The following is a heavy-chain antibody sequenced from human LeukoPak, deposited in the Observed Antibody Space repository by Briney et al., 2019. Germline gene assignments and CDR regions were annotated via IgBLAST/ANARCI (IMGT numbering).Heavy chain of an antibody. CDR2: ISYDGSYK. CDR1: GFTFSTYA. D-gene: IGHD4-23*01. J-gene: IGHJ4*02. V-gene: IGHV3-30*04. CDR3: ARGARKGDDYGGFFDY. Sequence: PGRSLRLSCAASGFTFSTYAIHWVRQAPGKGLEWVAVISYDGSYKDYADSVKGRFTISRDNSKNTLYLRMNSLRAEDTAVYFCARGARKGDDYGGFFDYWGQGTLVTVSS.